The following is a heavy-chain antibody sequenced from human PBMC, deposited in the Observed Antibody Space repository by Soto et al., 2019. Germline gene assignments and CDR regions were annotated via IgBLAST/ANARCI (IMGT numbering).Heavy chain of an antibody. CDR2: ISYDGSNK. Sequence: GSLRLSCAASGFTFRTYAIHWVRQPPGKGLEWVAVISYDGSNKYYADSVKGRFTLSRDNPKNTLYLQMNSLRTEDTAVYYCARAPPPHSGSYPFDYWGQGTLVTVSS. J-gene: IGHJ4*02. V-gene: IGHV3-30-3*01. CDR1: GFTFRTYA. D-gene: IGHD1-26*01. CDR3: ARAPPPHSGSYPFDY.